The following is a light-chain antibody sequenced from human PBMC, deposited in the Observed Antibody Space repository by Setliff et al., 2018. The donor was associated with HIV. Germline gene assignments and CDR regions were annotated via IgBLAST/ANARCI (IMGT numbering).Light chain of an antibody. Sequence: QSALTQPASVSGSTGQSITISCTGTSSDVGGYNYVSWYKQHPGKGPKLMISDVSNRPSGVSNRFSGSKSGNTASLTISWLQAEDEADYYCCSYTSRTPLYVFGTGTKGTVL. CDR3: CSYTSRTPLYV. J-gene: IGLJ1*01. V-gene: IGLV2-14*03. CDR1: SSDVGGYNY. CDR2: DVS.